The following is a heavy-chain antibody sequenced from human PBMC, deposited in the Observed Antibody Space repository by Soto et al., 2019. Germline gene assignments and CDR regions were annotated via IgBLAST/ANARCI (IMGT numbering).Heavy chain of an antibody. D-gene: IGHD6-6*01. CDR3: TTHSSIAARRLFDI. J-gene: IGHJ3*02. Sequence: GGSLRLSCAASGFTFSNAWMNWVRQAPGKGLEWVGRIKSKTDGGTTDYAAPVKGRFTISRDDSENTLYLQMNSLKTEDTAVYYCTTHSSIAARRLFDIWGQGTMVTVSS. CDR1: GFTFSNAW. CDR2: IKSKTDGGTT. V-gene: IGHV3-15*07.